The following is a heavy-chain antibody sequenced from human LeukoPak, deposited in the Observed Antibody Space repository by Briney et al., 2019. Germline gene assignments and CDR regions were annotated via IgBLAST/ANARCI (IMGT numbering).Heavy chain of an antibody. CDR1: GGSINSYY. CDR2: IFYSGST. Sequence: SETLSLTCTVSGGSINSYYWTWIRQPPGKGLEWTGHIFYSGSTNYNPSLKSRVTISVDTSKNQFSLKLSSVTAADTAVYYCARFAGRVGMDVWGKGTTVTVSS. J-gene: IGHJ6*04. V-gene: IGHV4-59*08. CDR3: ARFAGRVGMDV.